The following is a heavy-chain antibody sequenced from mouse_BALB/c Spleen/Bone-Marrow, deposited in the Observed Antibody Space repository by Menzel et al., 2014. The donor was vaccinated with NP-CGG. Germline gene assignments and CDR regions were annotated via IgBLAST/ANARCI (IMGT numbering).Heavy chain of an antibody. CDR2: IDPSDSYT. CDR1: GYTFTSYW. J-gene: IGHJ4*01. Sequence: QVQLQQSGAELVKPGASVKMSCKASGYTFTSYWMHWVKQRPGQGLEWIGVIDPSDSYTSYNQKFKGKATLTVDTPSSTAYMQLSSLTSEDSAVYYCTRRGYYAMDYWGQGTSVTVSS. CDR3: TRRGYYAMDY. V-gene: IGHV1S127*01.